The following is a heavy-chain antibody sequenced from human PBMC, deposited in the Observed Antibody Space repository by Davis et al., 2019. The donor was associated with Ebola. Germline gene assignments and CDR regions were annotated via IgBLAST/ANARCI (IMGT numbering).Heavy chain of an antibody. J-gene: IGHJ4*02. V-gene: IGHV4-39*07. D-gene: IGHD3-9*01. CDR2: IYYCGST. CDR1: GGAISSSSYY. Sequence: SETLSLTCSVSGGAISSSSYYWGWIRQPPGKGLEWIGSIYYCGSTYYNPSLKSRVTISVDTSKNQFSLRLSSVTAADTAVYYCARSHSDWLLPFDYWGQGTLATVSS. CDR3: ARSHSDWLLPFDY.